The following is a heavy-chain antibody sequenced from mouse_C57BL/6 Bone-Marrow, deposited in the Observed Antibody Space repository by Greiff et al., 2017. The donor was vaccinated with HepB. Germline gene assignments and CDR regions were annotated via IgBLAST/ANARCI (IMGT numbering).Heavy chain of an antibody. J-gene: IGHJ4*01. Sequence: QVQLQQPGAELVRPGTSVKLSCKASGYTFTSYWMHWVKQRPGQGLEWIGEIDPSDSYTNYNQKFKGKATLTVDTSSSTAYMQLSSLTSEDSAVYYCARSSNVYYGNGDYWGQGTSVTVSS. CDR2: IDPSDSYT. D-gene: IGHD2-1*01. CDR1: GYTFTSYW. CDR3: ARSSNVYYGNGDY. V-gene: IGHV1-59*01.